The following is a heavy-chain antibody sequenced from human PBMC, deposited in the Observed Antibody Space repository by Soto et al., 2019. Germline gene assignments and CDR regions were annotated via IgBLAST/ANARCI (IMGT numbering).Heavy chain of an antibody. CDR1: GFDFNTSG. CDR3: ARTIWSYDSFDM. J-gene: IGHJ3*02. CDR2: IWYDGSNK. Sequence: QVQLVESVGGVVQPGRSLSVACAASGFDFNTSGMRWVRQAPGKGLEWVAVIWYDGSNKYYADSVKGRFTISRDNSKNTVSLQMISLRAEDTAVYYCARTIWSYDSFDMWGQGTMVTVAS. V-gene: IGHV3-33*01. D-gene: IGHD3-10*01.